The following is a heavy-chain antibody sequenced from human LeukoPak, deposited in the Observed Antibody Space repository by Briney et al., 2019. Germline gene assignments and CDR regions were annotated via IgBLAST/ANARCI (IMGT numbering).Heavy chain of an antibody. D-gene: IGHD6-13*01. Sequence: PGGSLRLSCAASGFTFSSYSMNWVRQAPGKGLEWVSSISSSSSYIYYADSVKGRFTISRDNAKNSLYLQMNSLRAEDTAVYYCARIIAAARSYYFDYWGQGTLVTVSS. CDR1: GFTFSSYS. CDR2: ISSSSSYI. V-gene: IGHV3-21*01. J-gene: IGHJ4*02. CDR3: ARIIAAARSYYFDY.